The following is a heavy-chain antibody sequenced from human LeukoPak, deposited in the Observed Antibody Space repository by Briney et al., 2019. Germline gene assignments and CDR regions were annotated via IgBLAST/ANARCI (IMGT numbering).Heavy chain of an antibody. CDR3: ARDRVESSGYYYYYGIDV. Sequence: PSETLSLTCTVSGASITTYYWSWIRQPAGKGLEWIGRIYTSGSTTYNPSPKSRVTMSLDTSKNQFSLKLSSVTAADTAVYYCARDRVESSGYYYYYGIDVWGQGTTVTVSS. CDR1: GASITTYY. J-gene: IGHJ6*02. D-gene: IGHD3-22*01. V-gene: IGHV4-4*07. CDR2: IYTSGST.